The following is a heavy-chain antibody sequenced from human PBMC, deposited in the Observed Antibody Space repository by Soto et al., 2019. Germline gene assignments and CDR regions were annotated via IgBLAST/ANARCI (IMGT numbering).Heavy chain of an antibody. CDR2: IYNNGNT. D-gene: IGHD7-27*01. J-gene: IGHJ4*02. Sequence: SETLSFTCNVSGGSVSSVKYFWSWIRQPPGKGLEWIAYIYNNGNTNYNPSLKSRATISVDTSKNQCSLKLTSVTAADSAVYFCAPTVAAVGNLAAVDHWGQGVLVTGSS. CDR3: APTVAAVGNLAAVDH. CDR1: GGSVSSVKYF. V-gene: IGHV4-61*01.